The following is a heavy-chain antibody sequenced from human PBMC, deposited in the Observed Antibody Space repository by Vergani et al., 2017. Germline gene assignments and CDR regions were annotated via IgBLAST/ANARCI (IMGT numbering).Heavy chain of an antibody. Sequence: VQLVESGGGVVQPGRSLRLSCVASGFTFSSYAMSWVRQVPGKGLEWVSGISGSGGNTYYANSVKGRFTISRDNSKNTLYLQMNSLRADDTAVYYCAKGVYCSSTSCYEGRGYYYGMGVWGQGTTVTFSS. J-gene: IGHJ6*02. CDR2: ISGSGGNT. CDR3: AKGVYCSSTSCYEGRGYYYGMGV. CDR1: GFTFSSYA. V-gene: IGHV3-23*04. D-gene: IGHD2-2*01.